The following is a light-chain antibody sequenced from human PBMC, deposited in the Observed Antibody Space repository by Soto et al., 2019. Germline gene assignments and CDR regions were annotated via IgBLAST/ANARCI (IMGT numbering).Light chain of an antibody. CDR2: EVS. CDR3: SSYTSSTTQV. Sequence: QSALTQPASVSGSPGQSITISCTGTSSDVGGYKYVSWYQQHPGKAPKLMIFEVSDRPSGVSHRFSGSKPGNTASLTISGLQAEDEADYYCSSYTSSTTQVFGTGTKVTVL. J-gene: IGLJ1*01. CDR1: SSDVGGYKY. V-gene: IGLV2-14*01.